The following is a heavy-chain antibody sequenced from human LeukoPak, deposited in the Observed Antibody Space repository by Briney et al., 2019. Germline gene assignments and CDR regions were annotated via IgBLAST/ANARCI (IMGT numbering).Heavy chain of an antibody. J-gene: IGHJ4*02. CDR2: IWFDGSKK. Sequence: GGSLRLSCVASGFSFHNHAMHWVRQGPGKGLEWVAVIWFDGSKKYYADSVKGRFTISRDNSRDALYLQMNSLRAEDTAVYYCARLGELSSFDYWGQGTLVTVSS. CDR3: ARLGELSSFDY. CDR1: GFSFHNHA. V-gene: IGHV3-33*01. D-gene: IGHD3-16*02.